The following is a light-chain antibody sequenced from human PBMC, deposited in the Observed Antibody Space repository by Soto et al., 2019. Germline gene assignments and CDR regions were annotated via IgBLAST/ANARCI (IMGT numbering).Light chain of an antibody. J-gene: IGKJ5*01. Sequence: EIVMTQSPGTLSLSPGERATLSRRASQSVSSRLAWYQHKPGQAPRLLISGASSRATGIPDRFSGSGSGTDFTLTISRLEPEDFALYYCQHYVERSPITFGPGTLLEI. CDR1: QSVSSR. CDR2: GAS. CDR3: QHYVERSPIT. V-gene: IGKV3-20*01.